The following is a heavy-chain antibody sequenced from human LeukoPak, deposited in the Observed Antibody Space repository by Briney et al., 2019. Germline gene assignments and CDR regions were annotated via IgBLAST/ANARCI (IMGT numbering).Heavy chain of an antibody. CDR2: INSDGSST. CDR1: GFTFSSYW. D-gene: IGHD6-25*01. V-gene: IGHV3-74*01. CDR3: AGGGSDSSRYWLY. Sequence: GSLRLSCAASGFTFSSYWMHWVRQAPGKGLVWVSRINSDGSSTSYADSVKGRFTISRDNADNSLYLQMNSLRGEDTAVYFCAGGGSDSSRYWLYWGQGTLVTVSS. J-gene: IGHJ4*02.